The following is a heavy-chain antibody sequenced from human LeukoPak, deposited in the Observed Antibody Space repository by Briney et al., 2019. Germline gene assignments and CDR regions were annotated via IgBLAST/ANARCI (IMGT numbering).Heavy chain of an antibody. CDR1: GFTFGDYA. J-gene: IGHJ4*02. CDR3: TSDSIVGAYYFDY. V-gene: IGHV3-49*04. D-gene: IGHD1-26*01. Sequence: QPGRSLRLSCTASGFTFGDYAMSWVRQAPGKGLEWVGFIRSKAYGGTTEYAASVKGRFTISRDDSKSIAYLQMNSPKTEDTAVYYCTSDSIVGAYYFDYWGQGTLVTVSS. CDR2: IRSKAYGGTT.